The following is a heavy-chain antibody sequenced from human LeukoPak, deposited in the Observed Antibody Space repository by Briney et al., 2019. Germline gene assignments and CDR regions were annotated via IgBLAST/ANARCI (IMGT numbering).Heavy chain of an antibody. CDR3: VKPYGSGSCKY. Sequence: GGSLRLSCSASGFTFSIYAMHWVRQAPGKGLEYVSLITSSGGSTYYADSVKGRFTISRDNSKNTVYLQMSSLRDEDTAVYYCVKPYGSGSCKYWGQGTPVTVSS. J-gene: IGHJ4*02. CDR2: ITSSGGST. V-gene: IGHV3-64D*09. D-gene: IGHD3-10*01. CDR1: GFTFSIYA.